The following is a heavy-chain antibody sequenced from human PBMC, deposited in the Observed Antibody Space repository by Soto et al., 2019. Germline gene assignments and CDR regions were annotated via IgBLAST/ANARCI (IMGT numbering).Heavy chain of an antibody. V-gene: IGHV1-18*01. CDR3: ARDSPPVDY. CDR2: ISAYNGNT. Sequence: QVQLVQSGAEVKKPGASVKVSCKASGYTFTSYGVSWVRQAPGQGLEWMGWISAYNGNTKYAQKLQGRVTMTTDTSTNAAYMDLRSLRSDDTAVYYCARDSPPVDYWGQGTLVTVSS. J-gene: IGHJ4*02. CDR1: GYTFTSYG.